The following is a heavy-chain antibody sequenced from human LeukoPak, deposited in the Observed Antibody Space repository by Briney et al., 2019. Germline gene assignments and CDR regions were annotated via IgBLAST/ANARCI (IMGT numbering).Heavy chain of an antibody. J-gene: IGHJ6*02. D-gene: IGHD4-23*01. CDR2: ISGSGGST. CDR1: GFTFSSYA. V-gene: IGHV3-23*01. CDR3: AKARGVVTSADYYYGMDV. Sequence: GGSLRLSCAASGFTFSSYAMSWVRQAPGRGLEWVSAISGSGGSTYYADSVKGRFTISRDNSKNTLYLQMNSLRAEDTAVYYCAKARGVVTSADYYYGMDVWGQGTTVTVSS.